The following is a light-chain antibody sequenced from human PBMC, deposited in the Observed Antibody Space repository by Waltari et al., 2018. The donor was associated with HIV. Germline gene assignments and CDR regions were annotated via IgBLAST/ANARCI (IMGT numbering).Light chain of an antibody. Sequence: SSALTPPPSVSVSPVKSASVTCSGGTLRDTYVYWEQQKPGQCPVLVNFQNPTRPSGIRERFSGSSSGDTATLSSSGTEAVDESDYYGQAWDSSSAVVFGGGTKLTVL. V-gene: IGLV3-1*01. CDR2: QNP. CDR3: QAWDSSSAVV. CDR1: TLRDTY. J-gene: IGLJ2*01.